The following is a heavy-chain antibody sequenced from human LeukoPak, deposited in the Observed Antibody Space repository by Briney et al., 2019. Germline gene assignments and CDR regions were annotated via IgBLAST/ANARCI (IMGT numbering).Heavy chain of an antibody. Sequence: ASVKVSCKASGYAFTSYGISWVRQAPGQGLEWMGWISAYNGNTNYAQKLQGRVTMTTDTSTSTAYMELRSLRSDDTAVYYCARDCSGGSCYLYWGQGTLVTVSS. CDR3: ARDCSGGSCYLY. V-gene: IGHV1-18*01. J-gene: IGHJ4*02. D-gene: IGHD2-15*01. CDR1: GYAFTSYG. CDR2: ISAYNGNT.